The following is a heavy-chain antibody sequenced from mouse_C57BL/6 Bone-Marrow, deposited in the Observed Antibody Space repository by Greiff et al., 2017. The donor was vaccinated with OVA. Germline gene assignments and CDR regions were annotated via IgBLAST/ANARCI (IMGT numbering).Heavy chain of an antibody. CDR1: GYTFTNYW. V-gene: IGHV1-63*01. Sequence: VQLQQSGAELVRPGTSVKMSCKASGYTFTNYWIGWAKQRPGHGLAWIGDIYPGGGYTNYNEKFKGKATLTADKSSSTAYMQFSSLTSEDSAIYYCARNDYDGTWFAYWGQGTLVTVSA. CDR2: IYPGGGYT. D-gene: IGHD2-4*01. J-gene: IGHJ3*01. CDR3: ARNDYDGTWFAY.